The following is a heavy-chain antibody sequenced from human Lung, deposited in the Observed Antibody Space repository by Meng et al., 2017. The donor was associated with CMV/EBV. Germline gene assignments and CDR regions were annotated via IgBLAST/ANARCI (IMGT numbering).Heavy chain of an antibody. Sequence: GESLEIFCAASGFTLRDPPMHWVRQAPGKGLEWVAVISYDGSEKFYADSVKGRFTLSRDNSKNPLFLQMPNLTTENTAAYYCTRHPTRRFRGMDVWGQGTTVXVSS. CDR1: GFTLRDPP. CDR3: TRHPTRRFRGMDV. D-gene: IGHD3-16*01. CDR2: ISYDGSEK. V-gene: IGHV3-30-3*01. J-gene: IGHJ6*02.